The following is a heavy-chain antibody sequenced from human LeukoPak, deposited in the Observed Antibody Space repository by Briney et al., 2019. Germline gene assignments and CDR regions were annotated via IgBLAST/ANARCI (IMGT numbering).Heavy chain of an antibody. CDR3: AREALWVGATTSWFDP. D-gene: IGHD1-26*01. V-gene: IGHV3-23*01. CDR1: GFTFSSYA. CDR2: ISSSGSGGNT. Sequence: QSGGSLRLSCAASGFTFSSYAMSWARQAPGKGLEWVSGISSSGSGGNTYYADSVKGRFTISRDNAKNSLYLQMNSLRAEDTAVYYCAREALWVGATTSWFDPWGQGTLVTVSS. J-gene: IGHJ5*02.